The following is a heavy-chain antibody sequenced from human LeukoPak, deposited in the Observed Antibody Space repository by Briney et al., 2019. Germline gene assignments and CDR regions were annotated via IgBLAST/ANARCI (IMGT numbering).Heavy chain of an antibody. CDR2: IIPTFGTA. D-gene: IGHD2-21*02. J-gene: IGHJ4*02. CDR1: GGTFSSYA. CDR3: ARVGGYCGGDCYFGY. Sequence: ASVKVSCKASGGTFSSYAISWVRQAPGQGLEWMGGIIPTFGTANYAQKFQGRVTITTDESTSTAYMELSSLRSEDTAVYYCARVGGYCGGDCYFGYWGQGTLVTVSS. V-gene: IGHV1-69*05.